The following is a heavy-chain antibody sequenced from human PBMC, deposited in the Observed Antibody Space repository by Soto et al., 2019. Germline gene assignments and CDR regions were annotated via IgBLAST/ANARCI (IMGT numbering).Heavy chain of an antibody. V-gene: IGHV4-59*01. Sequence: KTSETLSLTCTVSGGSISSYYWSWIRQPPGKGLEWIGYIYYSGSTKYNPSLKSRATISVDTSKNQFSLKLSSVTAADTAVYYCARDGGRYYAMDVWGQGTTVTVSS. J-gene: IGHJ6*02. CDR2: IYYSGST. CDR3: ARDGGRYYAMDV. CDR1: GGSISSYY. D-gene: IGHD3-16*01.